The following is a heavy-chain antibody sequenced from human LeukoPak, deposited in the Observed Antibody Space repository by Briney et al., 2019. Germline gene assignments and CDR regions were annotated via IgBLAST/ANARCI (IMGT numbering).Heavy chain of an antibody. CDR3: ARWHSHGRYFDY. CDR2: TSDSGNT. J-gene: IGHJ4*02. D-gene: IGHD2-21*01. Sequence: SETLSLTCTVSGGSIRNYYWNWIRQPPGKGLEWIGYTSDSGNTDYKSSLKSRVTISVDTSKNQFSLKLTSATAADTAVYYCARWHSHGRYFDYWGQGALVTVSS. V-gene: IGHV4-59*01. CDR1: GGSIRNYY.